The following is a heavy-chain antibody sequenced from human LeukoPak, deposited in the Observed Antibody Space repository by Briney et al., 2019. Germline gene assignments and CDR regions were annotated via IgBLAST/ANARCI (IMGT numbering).Heavy chain of an antibody. V-gene: IGHV3-9*03. Sequence: GGSLRLSCAASGFTFDDNAMHWVRQAPGKGLEWVSGISWNSGSIGYADSVKGRFTISRDNAKNSLYLQMNSLRAEDMALYYCAKAVGDLDAFDIWGQGTMVPVSS. CDR3: AKAVGDLDAFDI. CDR2: ISWNSGSI. J-gene: IGHJ3*02. CDR1: GFTFDDNA.